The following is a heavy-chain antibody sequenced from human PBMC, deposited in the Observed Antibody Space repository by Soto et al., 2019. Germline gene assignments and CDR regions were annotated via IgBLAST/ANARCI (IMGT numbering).Heavy chain of an antibody. CDR3: AKDFGVDTALGPFDY. CDR1: GFTFSSYG. D-gene: IGHD5-18*01. V-gene: IGHV3-30*18. CDR2: ISYDGSNK. J-gene: IGHJ4*02. Sequence: GGSLRLSCAASGFTFSSYGMHWVRQAPGEGLEWVAVISYDGSNKYYADSVKGRFTISRDNSKNTLYLQMNSLRAEDTAVYYCAKDFGVDTALGPFDYWGQGTLVTVSS.